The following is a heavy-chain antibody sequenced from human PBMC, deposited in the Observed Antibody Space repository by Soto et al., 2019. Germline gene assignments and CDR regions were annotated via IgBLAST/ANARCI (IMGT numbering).Heavy chain of an antibody. J-gene: IGHJ5*02. V-gene: IGHV1-69*08. CDR1: GGTFSSYT. CDR3: ARDPGQQLVPWFDP. Sequence: QVQLVQSGAEVKKPGSSVKVSCKASGGTFSSYTISWVRQAPGQGLEWMGRIIPILGIANYAQKFQGRVTITADKSTSTAYMELSSLRSEDTAVYYCARDPGQQLVPWFDPWGQGTLVTVSS. CDR2: IIPILGIA. D-gene: IGHD6-13*01.